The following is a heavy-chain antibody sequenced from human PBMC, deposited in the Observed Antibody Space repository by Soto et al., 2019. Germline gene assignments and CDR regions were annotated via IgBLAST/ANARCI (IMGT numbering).Heavy chain of an antibody. Sequence: GGSLRLSCAASGFTFNSYGMHWVRQAPGKALEWVALISYDGSNKYYADSVKGRFTISRDNSKNTLYLQMNSLRAEDTAVYYCARPLHYYDGSGYSAYWGQGTLVTVSS. CDR3: ARPLHYYDGSGYSAY. J-gene: IGHJ4*02. CDR2: ISYDGSNK. D-gene: IGHD3-22*01. V-gene: IGHV3-30*03. CDR1: GFTFNSYG.